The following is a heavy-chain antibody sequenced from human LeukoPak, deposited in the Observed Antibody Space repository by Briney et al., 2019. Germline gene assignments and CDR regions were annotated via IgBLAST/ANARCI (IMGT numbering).Heavy chain of an antibody. J-gene: IGHJ4*02. D-gene: IGHD5-18*01. Sequence: GGSLRLSCAASGFTFSDYYMSWIRQAPGKGLEWVSYISSGGDTIYYTDSVKGRFTISRENAKNSLYLQMNSLRAEDTAVYYCARRGYSSKYFDYWGQGTLVTVSS. CDR1: GFTFSDYY. CDR2: ISSGGDTI. CDR3: ARRGYSSKYFDY. V-gene: IGHV3-11*01.